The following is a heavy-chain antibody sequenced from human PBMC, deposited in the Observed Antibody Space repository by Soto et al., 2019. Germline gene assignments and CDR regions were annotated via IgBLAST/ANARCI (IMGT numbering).Heavy chain of an antibody. D-gene: IGHD6-6*01. Sequence: QVQLVQSGAEVKKPGSSVKVSCKVSGGTFSSYAIGWVRQAPGQGLEWLGGIIPITGTVNYDQKFQGRVTITAEESTTTGYIEKSSIRSEDTAVYYCAREYSSSYQSLYFDIGGRGKLVTVSS. CDR1: GGTFSSYA. V-gene: IGHV1-69*01. CDR3: AREYSSSYQSLYFDI. J-gene: IGHJ2*01. CDR2: IIPITGTV.